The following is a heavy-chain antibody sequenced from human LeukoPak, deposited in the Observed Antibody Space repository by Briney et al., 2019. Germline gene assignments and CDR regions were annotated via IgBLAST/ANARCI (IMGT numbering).Heavy chain of an antibody. CDR1: GFTFSSYS. Sequence: GGSLRLSCAASGFTFSSYSMNWVRQAPGKGLEWVSYISSSSSTIYYADSVKGRFTISRDNAKNSLYLQMNSLRAEDTAVYYCAGGIYRLTGTTYNWFDPWGQGTLVTVSS. J-gene: IGHJ5*02. D-gene: IGHD1-20*01. CDR3: AGGIYRLTGTTYNWFDP. V-gene: IGHV3-48*01. CDR2: ISSSSSTI.